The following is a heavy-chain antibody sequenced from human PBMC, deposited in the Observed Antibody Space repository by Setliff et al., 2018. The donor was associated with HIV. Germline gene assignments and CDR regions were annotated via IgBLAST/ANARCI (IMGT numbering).Heavy chain of an antibody. CDR3: ARDMQDNNSFGPNSNLGY. D-gene: IGHD5-18*01. CDR2: INTANANT. J-gene: IGHJ4*02. V-gene: IGHV1-3*04. CDR1: GYTFSNYV. Sequence: RASVKVSCKSSGYTFSNYVLHWVRQAPGQRLEWMGWINTANANTKYSQKFQGRVTITRDTSASTAYMELSSLRSEDTAVYFCARDMQDNNSFGPNSNLGYWGQGTQVTVSS.